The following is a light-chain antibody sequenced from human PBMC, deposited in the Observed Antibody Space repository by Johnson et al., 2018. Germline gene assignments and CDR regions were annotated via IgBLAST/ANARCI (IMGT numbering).Light chain of an antibody. J-gene: IGLJ1*01. Sequence: QSVLTQPPSVYAAPGQKVTISCSGSSSNIGNNYVSWYQQLPGTAPKLLIYENNKRPSGIPDRFSGSKSGTSATLGITGLQTGDEADNYCGTWDSSLSAGNVFGTVTKVTVL. V-gene: IGLV1-51*02. CDR3: GTWDSSLSAGNV. CDR1: SSNIGNNY. CDR2: ENN.